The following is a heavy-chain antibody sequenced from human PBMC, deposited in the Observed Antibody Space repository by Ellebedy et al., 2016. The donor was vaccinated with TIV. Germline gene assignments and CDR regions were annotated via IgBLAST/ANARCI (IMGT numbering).Heavy chain of an antibody. J-gene: IGHJ4*01. CDR2: IKQDGSEK. V-gene: IGHV3-7*01. D-gene: IGHD6-19*01. CDR3: ARDQWLGRAHYFDY. Sequence: GGSLRLSCAASGFTFSNYWMTWVRQAPGKGLEWVANIKQDGSEKYYVDSVEGRFSISRDNAKKSLYLQMNSLTDEDTAVYYCARDQWLGRAHYFDYWGQGTLVTVSS. CDR1: GFTFSNYW.